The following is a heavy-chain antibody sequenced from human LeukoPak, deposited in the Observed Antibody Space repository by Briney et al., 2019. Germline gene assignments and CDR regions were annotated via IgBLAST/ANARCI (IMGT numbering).Heavy chain of an antibody. CDR3: ARSPADLNFDY. V-gene: IGHV3-30*03. J-gene: IGHJ4*02. CDR2: ISYDGSNK. Sequence: PGGSLRLSCAASGFSFSSYGMHWVRQAPGKGLEWVAVISYDGSNKYYADSVKGRFTISRDNAKNSLYLQMNSLRAEDTAVYYCARSPADLNFDYWGQGTLVTVSS. CDR1: GFSFSSYG.